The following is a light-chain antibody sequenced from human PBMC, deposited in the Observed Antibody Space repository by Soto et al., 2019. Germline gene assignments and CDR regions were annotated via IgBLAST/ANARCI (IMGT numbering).Light chain of an antibody. Sequence: DIQMTQLPSSLSASVGDRVTITCRASQSIRTYLNWFQQKPGKAPSLLIYAASTLQSGVPPRFSGSVSGAEFTLTISSLQPEDTATYYCQQTYNVPQTYGQGTKVEIK. V-gene: IGKV1-39*01. CDR3: QQTYNVPQT. CDR1: QSIRTY. CDR2: AAS. J-gene: IGKJ1*01.